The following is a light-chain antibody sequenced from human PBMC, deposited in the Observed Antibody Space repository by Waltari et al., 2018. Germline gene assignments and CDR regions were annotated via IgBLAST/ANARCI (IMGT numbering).Light chain of an antibody. CDR3: SSYTTTLTYV. V-gene: IGLV2-14*03. CDR1: SGDVGAHDH. CDR2: DVA. J-gene: IGLJ1*01. Sequence: SALTQPASVSGSPGQSIAISCTGTSGDVGAHDHVSWYQQHPGRAPNLIIYDVAKRPSGVSDRFSGSKSGNTASLTISGLQADDESDYYCSSYTTTLTYVFGSGTKVTVL.